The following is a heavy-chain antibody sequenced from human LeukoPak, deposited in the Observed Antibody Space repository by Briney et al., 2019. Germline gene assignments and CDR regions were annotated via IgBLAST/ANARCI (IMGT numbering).Heavy chain of an antibody. CDR1: SGSISGYY. V-gene: IGHV4-4*07. J-gene: IGHJ4*02. CDR2: IYTSGST. D-gene: IGHD2-21*01. CDR3: ARVRSCGGDCYHFDY. Sequence: SETLSLTCTVSSGSISGYYWSWIRQSAGKGLEWIGRIYTSGSTNYNPSLKSRVTMSVDTSKNQLSPKLSSVTAADTAVYYCARVRSCGGDCYHFDYWGQGTLVTVSS.